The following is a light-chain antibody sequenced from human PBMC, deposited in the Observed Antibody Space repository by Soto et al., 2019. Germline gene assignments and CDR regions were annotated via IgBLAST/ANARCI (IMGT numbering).Light chain of an antibody. J-gene: IGLJ3*02. CDR1: SGDVGGYNY. CDR2: DVS. Sequence: QSALTQPASVSGSPGQSIAISCTGTSGDVGGYNYVSWYQQHPGKTPNLMIYDVSNRPSGVSNRFSGSKSGNTASLTISGLQAEDEADYYCSSYTSSSTGVFGGGTKLTVL. V-gene: IGLV2-14*01. CDR3: SSYTSSSTGV.